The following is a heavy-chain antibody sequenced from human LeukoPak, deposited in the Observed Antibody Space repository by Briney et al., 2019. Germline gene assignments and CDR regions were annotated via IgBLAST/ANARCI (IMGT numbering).Heavy chain of an antibody. CDR2: ISGSGGSK. Sequence: GGSLRLSCAASELRFSNYAMSWVRQAPGKGLEWVSTISGSGGSKYYAESVRGRFTISRDKNTLFLQMNSLRAEDTAVYYCYGSSGYYILAYYGMDVWGQGTTVTVSS. CDR3: YGSSGYYILAYYGMDV. D-gene: IGHD3-22*01. CDR1: ELRFSNYA. J-gene: IGHJ6*02. V-gene: IGHV3-23*01.